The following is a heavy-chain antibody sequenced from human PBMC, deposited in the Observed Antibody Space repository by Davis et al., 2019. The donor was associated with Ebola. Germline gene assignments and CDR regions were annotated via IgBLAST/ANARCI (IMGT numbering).Heavy chain of an antibody. D-gene: IGHD3-16*01. CDR3: ASTPTVLGDYFDY. CDR1: GGSISSYY. V-gene: IGHV4-59*08. CDR2: IHYSGST. Sequence: MPSETLSLTCTVSGGSISSYYWSWIRQPPGKGLEWVGYIHYSGSTNYNPSLKSRVTISVHTPNNQFSLTLTAVTAADTAVYYCASTPTVLGDYFDYWGQGTLVTVSS. J-gene: IGHJ4*02.